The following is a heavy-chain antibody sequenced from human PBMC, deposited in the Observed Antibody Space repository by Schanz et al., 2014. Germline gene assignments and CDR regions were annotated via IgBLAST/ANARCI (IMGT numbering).Heavy chain of an antibody. CDR1: GFNFSDYA. CDR2: ISGGGGTT. CDR3: AKGRFGELSAFDI. J-gene: IGHJ3*02. V-gene: IGHV3-23*04. Sequence: EVQLVASGGGLVQPGGSLRLSCAASGFNFSDYAMCWVRQAPGKGLEWVSAISGGGGTTYYTDSVKGRFTISRDNSKNTLYLQMNSLRAEDTAVYYCAKGRFGELSAFDIWGQGTMVTVSS. D-gene: IGHD3-10*01.